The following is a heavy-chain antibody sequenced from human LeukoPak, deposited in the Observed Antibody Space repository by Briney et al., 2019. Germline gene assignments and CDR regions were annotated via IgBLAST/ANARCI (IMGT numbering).Heavy chain of an antibody. CDR2: IKEDASER. CDR3: TRDKTELFGVVIGDY. Sequence: PGGSLRLSCAASGFTFSDNWMSWVRQAPGKGLEWVANIKEDASERSYGDSVMGRFTISRDNTKNSLYLQMNNLRAEDTAVYYCTRDKTELFGVVIGDYWGQGTLVTVSS. D-gene: IGHD3-3*01. V-gene: IGHV3-7*01. J-gene: IGHJ4*02. CDR1: GFTFSDNW.